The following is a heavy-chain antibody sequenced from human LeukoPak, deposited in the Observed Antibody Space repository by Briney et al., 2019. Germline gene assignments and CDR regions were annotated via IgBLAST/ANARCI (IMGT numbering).Heavy chain of an antibody. CDR3: ARDQYSGSYYRLLYFDY. Sequence: SETLSLTCAVYGGSFSGYYWSWIRQPPGKGLEWIGEINHSGSTNYNPSLKSRVTISVDTSKNQFSLKLSSVTAADTAVYYCARDQYSGSYYRLLYFDYWGQGTLVTVSS. CDR2: INHSGST. V-gene: IGHV4-34*01. D-gene: IGHD1-26*01. CDR1: GGSFSGYY. J-gene: IGHJ4*02.